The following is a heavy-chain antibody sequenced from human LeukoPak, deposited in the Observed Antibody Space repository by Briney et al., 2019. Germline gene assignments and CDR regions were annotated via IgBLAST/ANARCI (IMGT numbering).Heavy chain of an antibody. J-gene: IGHJ4*02. CDR2: ISGSGGSI. Sequence: GGSLRLSCAASGFTFSSYAMRWVRQAPGKELEWVSTISGSGGSIYYADSVKGRFTISRDNSKNTLYLQMNSLRAEDTAVYYCAKGREGSYYGPDYWGQGTLVTVSS. CDR1: GFTFSSYA. D-gene: IGHD1-26*01. CDR3: AKGREGSYYGPDY. V-gene: IGHV3-23*01.